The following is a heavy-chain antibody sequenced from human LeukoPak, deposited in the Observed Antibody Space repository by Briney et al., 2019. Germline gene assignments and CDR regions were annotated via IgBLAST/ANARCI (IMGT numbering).Heavy chain of an antibody. Sequence: GGSLRLSCAASGFTFSSYAMSWVCQAPGKGLEWVGRIKSETDGGTTDYAAPVKGTFTISRDDSENTLYLQMNSLKTEDTAVYYCTRRSSAAGRQYFDYWGQGTLVTVSS. CDR3: TRRSSAAGRQYFDY. CDR2: IKSETDGGTT. J-gene: IGHJ4*02. CDR1: GFTFSSYA. D-gene: IGHD6-13*01. V-gene: IGHV3-15*01.